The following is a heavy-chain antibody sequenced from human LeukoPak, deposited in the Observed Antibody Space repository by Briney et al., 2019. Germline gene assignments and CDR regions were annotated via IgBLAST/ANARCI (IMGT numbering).Heavy chain of an antibody. V-gene: IGHV3-23*01. J-gene: IGHJ4*02. CDR1: GFTFSGYA. CDR3: AKSPYSWNVFIDY. Sequence: GGSLRLSCAASGFTFSGYAMSWVRQAPGKGLEWVSAITSSGGSTYSADSVKGRFTISRDNAKNTLYLEMNSLRAEDTAIYYCAKSPYSWNVFIDYWGQGTLVTV. CDR2: ITSSGGST. D-gene: IGHD1-1*01.